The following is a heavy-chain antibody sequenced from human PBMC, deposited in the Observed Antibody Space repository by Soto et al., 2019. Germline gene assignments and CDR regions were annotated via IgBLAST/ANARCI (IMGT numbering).Heavy chain of an antibody. CDR1: GGTFSSYA. V-gene: IGHV1-69*01. Sequence: QVQLVQSGAEVKKPGSSVKVSCKASGGTFSSYAITWVRQAPGQGLEWMGRIIPIFGTANYNQKFQGRVTITADESTSTAYRELSSLRSEDTAVYYCARNEYSTTFYYYGMDVWGQGTTVTVSS. CDR3: ARNEYSTTFYYYGMDV. CDR2: IIPIFGTA. D-gene: IGHD6-6*01. J-gene: IGHJ6*02.